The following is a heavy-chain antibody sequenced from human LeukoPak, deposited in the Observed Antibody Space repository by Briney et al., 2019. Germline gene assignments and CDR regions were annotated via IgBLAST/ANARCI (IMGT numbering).Heavy chain of an antibody. CDR2: IIPIFGTA. V-gene: IGHV1-69*13. CDR1: GGAFSTYA. Sequence: SVTVSCKASGGAFSTYAINWVRQAPGQGLEWMGGIIPIFGTANYAQKFQGRVTITADESTSTAYMELSSLRSEDTAVYYCASHPDMDVWGQGTTVTVSS. D-gene: IGHD1-14*01. J-gene: IGHJ6*02. CDR3: ASHPDMDV.